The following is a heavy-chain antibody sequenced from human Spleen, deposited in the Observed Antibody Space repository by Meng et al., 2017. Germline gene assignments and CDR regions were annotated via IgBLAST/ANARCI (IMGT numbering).Heavy chain of an antibody. CDR1: GGSFSGYY. CDR2: INHSGST. CDR3: ARIERRLVNDAFDI. D-gene: IGHD3-9*01. Sequence: SETLSLTCAVYGGSFSGYYWSWIRQPPGKGLEWIGEINHSGSTNYNPSLKSRLTVSVDTSKNQFSLTLTSVTAADTAAYYCARIERRLVNDAFDIWGQGAKVTVSS. V-gene: IGHV4-34*01. J-gene: IGHJ3*02.